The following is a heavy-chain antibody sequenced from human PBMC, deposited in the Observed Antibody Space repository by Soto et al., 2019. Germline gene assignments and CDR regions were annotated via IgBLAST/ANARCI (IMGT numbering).Heavy chain of an antibody. CDR1: GFTFSGSA. V-gene: IGHV3-73*01. J-gene: IGHJ3*02. D-gene: IGHD3-22*01. Sequence: GGSLRLSCAASGFTFSGSAMHWVRQASWKGLEWVGRIRSKANSYATAYAASVKGRFTISRDDSKNTAYLQMNSLKTEDTAVYYCTRPSYYYDSSGYSNLGLDAFDIWGKGTMVTVSS. CDR3: TRPSYYYDSSGYSNLGLDAFDI. CDR2: IRSKANSYAT.